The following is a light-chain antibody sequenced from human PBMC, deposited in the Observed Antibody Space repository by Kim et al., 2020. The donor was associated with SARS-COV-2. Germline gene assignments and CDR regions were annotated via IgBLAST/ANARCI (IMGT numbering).Light chain of an antibody. CDR1: QSISDY. V-gene: IGKV1-39*01. CDR2: AAS. CDR3: QQTYSTPFT. Sequence: SASVGDRVTITCRSSQSISDYFNWYQHKPGRAPKLLIYAASVLQSGVPSRFSGGGSGTDFTLTISSLQPEDSATYYCQQTYSTPFTFGQGTKLEI. J-gene: IGKJ2*01.